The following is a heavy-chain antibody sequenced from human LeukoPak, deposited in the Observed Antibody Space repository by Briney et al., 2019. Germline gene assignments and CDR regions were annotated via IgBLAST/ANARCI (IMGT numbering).Heavy chain of an antibody. V-gene: IGHV1-2*02. D-gene: IGHD4-23*01. CDR3: ARDYGGNSVQDY. CDR1: GYTSTGYY. J-gene: IGHJ4*02. Sequence: ASVKVSCKASGYTSTGYYMHWVRQAPGQGLEWMGWINPNSGGTNYAQKFQGRVTMTRDTSISTAYMELSRLRSDDTAVYYCARDYGGNSVQDYWGQGTLVTVSS. CDR2: INPNSGGT.